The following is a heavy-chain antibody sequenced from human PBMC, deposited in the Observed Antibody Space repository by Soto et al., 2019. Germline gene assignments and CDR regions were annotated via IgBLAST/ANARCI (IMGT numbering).Heavy chain of an antibody. Sequence: PGESLKVSCKGSGYSFTSYWIGWVRQMPGKGLEWMGIIYPGDSDTRYSPSFQGQVTISADKSISTAYLQWSSLKASDTAMYYCARIGYCSSTSCSYSGWFDPWGQGTLVTVSS. CDR2: IYPGDSDT. CDR1: GYSFTSYW. CDR3: ARIGYCSSTSCSYSGWFDP. D-gene: IGHD2-2*01. V-gene: IGHV5-51*01. J-gene: IGHJ5*02.